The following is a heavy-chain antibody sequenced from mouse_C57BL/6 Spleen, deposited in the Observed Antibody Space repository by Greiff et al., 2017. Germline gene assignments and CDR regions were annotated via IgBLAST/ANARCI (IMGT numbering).Heavy chain of an antibody. J-gene: IGHJ3*01. CDR3: ARQGRTAQATGFAY. D-gene: IGHD3-2*02. Sequence: VQLQQSGAELVKPGASVKLSCKASGYTFTSYWMQWVKQRPGQGLEWIGEIDPSDSYTNYNQKFKGKATLTVDTPASTAYMQFSSLTSVYSAVYYCARQGRTAQATGFAYWGQGTLVTVSA. CDR1: GYTFTSYW. V-gene: IGHV1-50*01. CDR2: IDPSDSYT.